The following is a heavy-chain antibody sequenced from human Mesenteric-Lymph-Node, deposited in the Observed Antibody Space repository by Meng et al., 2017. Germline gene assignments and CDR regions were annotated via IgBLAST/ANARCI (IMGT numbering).Heavy chain of an antibody. V-gene: IGHV1-46*01. CDR2: INPSGGST. D-gene: IGHD1-26*01. CDR3: AKDIGYAVPGSHYYYYGMDV. Sequence: ASVKVSCKASGYTFTSYAMNWVRQAPGQGLEWMGIINPSGGSTSYAQKFQGRVTMTRDTSTSTVYMELSSLRSEDTAVYYCAKDIGYAVPGSHYYYYGMDVWGQGTTVTVSS. J-gene: IGHJ6*02. CDR1: GYTFTSYA.